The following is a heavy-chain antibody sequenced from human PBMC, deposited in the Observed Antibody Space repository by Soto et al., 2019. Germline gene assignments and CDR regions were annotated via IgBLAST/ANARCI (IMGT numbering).Heavy chain of an antibody. V-gene: IGHV3-53*01. J-gene: IGHJ4*02. CDR1: GFSGSSSH. CDR3: ARGPHVGISTS. Sequence: SLRLSCAASGFSGSSSHMIWVRQAPGKGLEWLSVIYSGGSTYYAESVKGRFTISRDNSKNTLNLQMNALRVEDTAVYYCARGPHVGISTSWGQGTLVTVS. CDR2: IYSGGST. D-gene: IGHD2-2*01.